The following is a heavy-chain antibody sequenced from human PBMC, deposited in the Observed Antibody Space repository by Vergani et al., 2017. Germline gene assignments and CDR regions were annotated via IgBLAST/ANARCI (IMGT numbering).Heavy chain of an antibody. CDR1: GFTFNHFA. Sequence: EVQLLESGGDLVQPGGSLRLSCAASGFTFNHFAMNWVRQAPGKGLEWVSGISGSGGSTYYAGSVKGRLTISRDSSKNTLYLPMNSLSAGDTAVYYCAKENPRDSVYYYHSYYHAMDVWGKGTTVTVSS. CDR3: AKENPRDSVYYYHSYYHAMDV. CDR2: ISGSGGST. D-gene: IGHD5/OR15-5a*01. V-gene: IGHV3-23*01. J-gene: IGHJ6*04.